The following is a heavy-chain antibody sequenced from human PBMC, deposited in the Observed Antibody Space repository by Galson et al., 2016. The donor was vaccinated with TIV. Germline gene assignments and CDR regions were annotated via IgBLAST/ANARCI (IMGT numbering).Heavy chain of an antibody. CDR1: GFTLKDYG. V-gene: IGHV3-33*01. CDR2: IWFDGSNK. Sequence: SLRLSCAGSGFTLKDYGIHWVRQAPGKGLEWVAVIWFDGSNKYYADSVKGRFPISRDNSENRVWLHMNNLRVDDSATYYCARELLGDYPYYYYHGLDLWGQGTTVTVSS. CDR3: ARELLGDYPYYYYHGLDL. J-gene: IGHJ6*02. D-gene: IGHD4-17*01.